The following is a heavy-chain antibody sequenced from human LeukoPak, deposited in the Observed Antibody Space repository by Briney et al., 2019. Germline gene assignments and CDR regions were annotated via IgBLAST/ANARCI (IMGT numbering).Heavy chain of an antibody. CDR2: FYPGDSDT. Sequence: GESLNISCKGPGYSFTSYWIGWVRQMPGKGLEWMGFFYPGDSDTRYRPSFQGQVTISADKSITTAYLQWSSLKASDTAMYYCASAPRVGYCSGGSCRNDAFDIWGQGTMVTVSS. J-gene: IGHJ3*02. CDR1: GYSFTSYW. CDR3: ASAPRVGYCSGGSCRNDAFDI. D-gene: IGHD2-15*01. V-gene: IGHV5-51*01.